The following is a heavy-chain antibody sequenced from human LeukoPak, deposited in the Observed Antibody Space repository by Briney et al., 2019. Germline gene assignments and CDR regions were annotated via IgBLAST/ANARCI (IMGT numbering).Heavy chain of an antibody. J-gene: IGHJ4*02. Sequence: PGGSLRLSCAASGFTFSSYSMNWVRQAPGKGLEWVSSISGSSSYIYYADSVKGRFTISRDNAKNSLYLQMNSLRAEDTAVYYCARLLSISVVVMAIDYWGQGTLVTVSS. CDR3: ARLLSISVVVMAIDY. V-gene: IGHV3-21*06. CDR2: ISGSSSYI. D-gene: IGHD2/OR15-2a*01. CDR1: GFTFSSYS.